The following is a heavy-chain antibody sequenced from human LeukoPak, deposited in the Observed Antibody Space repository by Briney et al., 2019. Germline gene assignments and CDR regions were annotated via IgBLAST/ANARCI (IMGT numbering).Heavy chain of an antibody. Sequence: PGGSLRLSCAASGFTFSSYVIHWVRQAPGKGLEWVAVISYDGSNKYYADSVKGRFTISRDNSKNTVYLQMNSLRAEDPAVYYCARAANWNDGGFDYWGQGTLVTVSS. V-gene: IGHV3-30*04. D-gene: IGHD1-1*01. CDR3: ARAANWNDGGFDY. J-gene: IGHJ4*02. CDR2: ISYDGSNK. CDR1: GFTFSSYV.